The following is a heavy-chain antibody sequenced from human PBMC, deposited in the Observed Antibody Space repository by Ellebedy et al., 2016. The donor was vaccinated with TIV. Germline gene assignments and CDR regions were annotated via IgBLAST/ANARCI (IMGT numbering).Heavy chain of an antibody. V-gene: IGHV3-48*01. CDR2: ISSSSGTI. CDR3: AKDISGGIITGTTLADYYGMDV. Sequence: PGGSLRLSCAASGFTFISYSMNWVRQAPGKGLEWLSYISSSSGTIFYAASVKGRLTISRDNAKNSLYLQMNSLRVEDTALYYCAKDISGGIITGTTLADYYGMDVWGQGTTVTVSS. J-gene: IGHJ6*02. CDR1: GFTFISYS. D-gene: IGHD1-7*01.